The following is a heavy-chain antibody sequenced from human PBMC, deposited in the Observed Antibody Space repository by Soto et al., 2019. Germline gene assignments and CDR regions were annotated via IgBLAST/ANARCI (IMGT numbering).Heavy chain of an antibody. D-gene: IGHD6-13*01. Sequence: GGSLRLSCAASGFTFSDYYMSWIRQAPGKWLEWVSAISGSGGSTYYADSVKGRFTISRDNSKNTLYLQMNSLRAEDTAVYYCAKTFSSSWYELDWFDPWGQGTLVTVSS. CDR2: ISGSGGST. CDR1: GFTFSDYY. J-gene: IGHJ5*02. CDR3: AKTFSSSWYELDWFDP. V-gene: IGHV3-23*01.